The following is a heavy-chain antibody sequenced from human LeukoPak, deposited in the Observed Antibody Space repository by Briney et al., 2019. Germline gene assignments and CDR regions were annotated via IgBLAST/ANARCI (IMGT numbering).Heavy chain of an antibody. D-gene: IGHD2-2*01. CDR3: AKNTHAYAEIFDY. Sequence: QPGTSLRLSCAASEFTFSSYAMHWVRPAPGKGLEWVAFISYHGSNKYYADSGKGRFTISRDNSKNTLFLQMNSLRAEDTAVYYCAKNTHAYAEIFDYWGQGTLVTVSS. J-gene: IGHJ4*02. V-gene: IGHV3-30*18. CDR2: ISYHGSNK. CDR1: EFTFSSYA.